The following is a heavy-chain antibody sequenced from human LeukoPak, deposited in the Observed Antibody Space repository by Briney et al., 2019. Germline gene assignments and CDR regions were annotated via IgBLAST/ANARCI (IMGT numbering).Heavy chain of an antibody. CDR3: ARDLRF. V-gene: IGHV3-48*01. J-gene: IGHJ4*02. CDR1: GFTFSSYS. Sequence: GGSLRLSCAASGFTFSSYSMNWVCQAPGKGLEWVSYISSSSSTIYYADSVKGRFTISRDNAKNSLYLQMNSLRAEDTAVYYCARDLRFGGQGTLVTVSS. D-gene: IGHD5/OR15-5a*01. CDR2: ISSSSSTI.